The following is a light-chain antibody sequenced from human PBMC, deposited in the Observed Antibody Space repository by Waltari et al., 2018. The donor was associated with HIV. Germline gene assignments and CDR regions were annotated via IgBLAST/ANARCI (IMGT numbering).Light chain of an antibody. CDR2: HAS. CDR3: QQYHHWPPLT. J-gene: IGKJ4*01. V-gene: IGKV3D-15*01. Sequence: TQSPANISVSPGGRVTVSFSAIQNVDDKFAWYPQKPGQSPRLLIYHASVRAACVPTRFGGAGSATNFTLTITSLQSEDFALYFCQQYHHWPPLTFGGGSRVELK. CDR1: QNVDDK.